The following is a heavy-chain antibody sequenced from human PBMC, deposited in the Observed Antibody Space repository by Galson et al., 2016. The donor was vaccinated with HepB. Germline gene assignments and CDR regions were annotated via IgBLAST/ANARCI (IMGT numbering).Heavy chain of an antibody. CDR2: ISGRSVGA. D-gene: IGHD3-10*01. J-gene: IGHJ5*01. CDR1: GFTFSDHA. V-gene: IGHV3-23*01. CDR3: AKPDSLHYRHYFAS. Sequence: SLRLSCAASGFTFSDHAMSWVRQAPGKGPEWVASISGRSVGATYADSVKGRFTISRDNSQNTLSLRMDSLRAEDTAFYYCAKPDSLHYRHYFASWGQGILVAISS.